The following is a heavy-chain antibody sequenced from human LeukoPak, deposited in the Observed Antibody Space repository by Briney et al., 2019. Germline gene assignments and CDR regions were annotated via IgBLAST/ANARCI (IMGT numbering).Heavy chain of an antibody. Sequence: GGSLRLSRAASGFTFSTYAMSWVRQAPGKGLEWVSAISGSGGSTYYADSVKGRFIISRDNSKNTLELQMNSLRAEDTAVYYCAKVYSSAWYLFDYWGQGVLVTVSS. CDR3: AKVYSSAWYLFDY. CDR1: GFTFSTYA. CDR2: ISGSGGST. J-gene: IGHJ4*02. V-gene: IGHV3-23*01. D-gene: IGHD6-19*01.